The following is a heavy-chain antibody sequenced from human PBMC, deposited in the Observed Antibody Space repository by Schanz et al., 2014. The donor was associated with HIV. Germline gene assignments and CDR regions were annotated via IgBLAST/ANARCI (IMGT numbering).Heavy chain of an antibody. CDR2: ISAYNGNT. CDR1: GYTFTSYG. J-gene: IGHJ5*01. Sequence: QVQLVQSGTEVKKPGASVKVSCKASGYTFTSYGISWVRQAPGQGLEWMGWISAYNGNTNYVQKFQGRVTMTRDTSTSTVYMDLSSLTSEDTAVYYCARDKSGSSWYDSWGQGTLVTVSS. V-gene: IGHV1-18*01. CDR3: ARDKSGSSWYDS. D-gene: IGHD6-13*01.